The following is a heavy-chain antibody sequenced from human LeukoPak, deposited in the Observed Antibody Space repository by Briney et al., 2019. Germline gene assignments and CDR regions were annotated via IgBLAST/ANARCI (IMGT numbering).Heavy chain of an antibody. CDR2: IYYSGST. V-gene: IGHV4-59*01. J-gene: IGHJ6*03. D-gene: IGHD3-3*01. CDR3: ARCITIFGVVIYYYMDV. Sequence: SETLSLTCSVSGGSISRYYWTWIRQPPGKGLEWIGYIYYSGSTNYNPSLKSRVTISVDTSKNQFSLKLSSVTAADTAVYYCARCITIFGVVIYYYMDVWGKGTTVTVSS. CDR1: GGSISRYY.